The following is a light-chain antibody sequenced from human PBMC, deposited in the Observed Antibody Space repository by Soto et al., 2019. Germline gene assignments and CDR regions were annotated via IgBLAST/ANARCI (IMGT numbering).Light chain of an antibody. J-gene: IGKJ1*01. V-gene: IGKV3D-15*01. CDR1: QSVSNN. Sequence: EIVLTQSPGTLSLSPGERATLSCRASQSVSNNYLAWYQQKPGQAPRLLIYGASNRATGIPDRFSGSGSGTDFTLTISSLQSEDLAVYYCQQYNNWPWTFGQGTTGDIK. CDR2: GAS. CDR3: QQYNNWPWT.